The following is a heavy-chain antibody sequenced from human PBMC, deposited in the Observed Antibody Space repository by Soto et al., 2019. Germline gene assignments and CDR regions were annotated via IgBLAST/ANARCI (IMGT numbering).Heavy chain of an antibody. CDR2: IVVGSGNT. V-gene: IGHV1-58*01. D-gene: IGHD6-13*01. J-gene: IGHJ4*02. CDR3: AAGAAPFIAAAKIY. CDR1: GFTFTSSA. Sequence: AASVKVSCKASGFTFTSSAVQWVRQARGQRLEWIGWIVVGSGNTNYAQKFQERVTITRDMSTSTAYMELSSLRSEDTAVYYCAAGAAPFIAAAKIYWGQGTLVTVSS.